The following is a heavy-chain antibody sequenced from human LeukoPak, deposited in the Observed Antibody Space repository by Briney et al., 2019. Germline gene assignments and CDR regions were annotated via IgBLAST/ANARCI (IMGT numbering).Heavy chain of an antibody. CDR1: GFTFGSYS. D-gene: IGHD6-13*01. CDR3: ARSGYGSRWYFFDH. V-gene: IGHV3-48*02. Sequence: GGSLRLSCAASGFTFGSYSINWVRQAPGKGLEWVSHISSSSSSIYYADSVKGRFSISRDNAKNSLYLQMNSLRDEDTAVYYCARSGYGSRWYFFDHWGQGTLVTVSS. J-gene: IGHJ4*02. CDR2: ISSSSSSI.